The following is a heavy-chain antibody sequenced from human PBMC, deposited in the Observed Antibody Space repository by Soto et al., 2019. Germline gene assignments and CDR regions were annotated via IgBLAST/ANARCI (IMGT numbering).Heavy chain of an antibody. V-gene: IGHV3-33*01. CDR1: GFTFSNHA. Sequence: GGSLRLSCAASGFTFSNHAMHWVRQAPGKGLEWVAVIWFDASNQHYADSVKDRFTISRANSKDTLYLQMNSLRAEDTAVYYCARALEMATMGWVDFWGQGTLVTVSS. CDR2: IWFDASNQ. D-gene: IGHD5-12*01. CDR3: ARALEMATMGWVDF. J-gene: IGHJ4*02.